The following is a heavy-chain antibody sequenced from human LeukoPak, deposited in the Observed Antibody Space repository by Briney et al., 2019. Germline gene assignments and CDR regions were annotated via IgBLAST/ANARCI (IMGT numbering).Heavy chain of an antibody. V-gene: IGHV3-23*01. J-gene: IGHJ4*02. D-gene: IGHD4-17*01. Sequence: GGTLRLSCAASGFTFSNYGMSWVRQAPGKGLEWVSAISGSGGSTNYADSVKGRFTISRDNSKNTLYLQMNSLRGDDTAVYYCAKDVDNGDYVVYWGQGTLVTVSS. CDR2: ISGSGGST. CDR1: GFTFSNYG. CDR3: AKDVDNGDYVVY.